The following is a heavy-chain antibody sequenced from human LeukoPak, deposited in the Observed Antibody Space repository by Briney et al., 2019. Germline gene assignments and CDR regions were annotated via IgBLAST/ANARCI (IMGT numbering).Heavy chain of an antibody. CDR3: ARVEEWELLLAY. CDR2: TIPIFGTS. V-gene: IGHV1-69*05. J-gene: IGHJ4*02. Sequence: GASVKVSCKASGGTFISYAFSWVRQAPGQGLEWMGRTIPIFGTSNYAQKFHGRVTMTTDTSTSTAYMELRSLRSDDTAVYYCARVEEWELLLAYWGQGTLVTVSS. CDR1: GGTFISYA. D-gene: IGHD1-26*01.